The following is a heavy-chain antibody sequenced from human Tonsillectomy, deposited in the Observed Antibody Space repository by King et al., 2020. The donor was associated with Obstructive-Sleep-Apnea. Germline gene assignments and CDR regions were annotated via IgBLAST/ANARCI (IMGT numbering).Heavy chain of an antibody. V-gene: IGHV3-72*01. CDR3: VRAYYYDSSGYNLDAFDI. J-gene: IGHJ3*02. Sequence: VQLVESGGVLVQPGGSLRLSCAASGFIFSDHYMDWVRQAPGKGLEWVGRIRKKAKTYTTDYSASVKGRFTISRDDSRNSLYLQMNSLKTEDTAVYYCVRAYYYDSSGYNLDAFDIWGQGTTVTVSS. CDR1: GFIFSDHY. D-gene: IGHD3-22*01. CDR2: IRKKAKTYTT.